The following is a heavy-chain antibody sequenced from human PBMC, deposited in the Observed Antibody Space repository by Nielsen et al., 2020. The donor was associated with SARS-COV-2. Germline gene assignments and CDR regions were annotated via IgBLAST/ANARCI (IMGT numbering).Heavy chain of an antibody. CDR1: GYTFTSYA. J-gene: IGHJ6*02. V-gene: IGHV1-3*01. Sequence: ASVKVSCKASGYTFTSYAMNWVRQAPGQRLEWMGWINAGNGNTKYSQKFQGRVTITRDTSASTAYMELSSLRSEDTAVYYCARWPLGKGYYGMDVWGQGTTVTVSS. CDR2: INAGNGNT. CDR3: ARWPLGKGYYGMDV. D-gene: IGHD4-23*01.